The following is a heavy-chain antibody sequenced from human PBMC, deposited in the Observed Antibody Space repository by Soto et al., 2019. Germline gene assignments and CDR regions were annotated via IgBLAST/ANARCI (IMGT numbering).Heavy chain of an antibody. J-gene: IGHJ4*01. D-gene: IGHD2-8*02. Sequence: ASVKVSCKTLGCTFTNYVLHWVREATGQVLEWMGWINAGNGNTKYTQKLQDRLTISRDTSAATAYLDLRRLASEDTAGHYCARGRASWYWDFWGHETLVAVFS. CDR2: INAGNGNT. V-gene: IGHV1-3*01. CDR1: GCTFTNYV. CDR3: ARGRASWYWDF.